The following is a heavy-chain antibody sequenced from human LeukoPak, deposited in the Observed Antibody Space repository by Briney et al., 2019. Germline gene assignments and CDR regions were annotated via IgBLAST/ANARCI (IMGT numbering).Heavy chain of an antibody. CDR3: ARYSSSIAARTANFDY. CDR2: INHSGST. CDR1: GGSFSGYY. J-gene: IGHJ4*02. Sequence: SETLSLTCAVYGGSFSGYYWSWIRQPPGKGLEWIGEINHSGSTNYNPSLKSRVTISVDTSKNQFSLKLSSVTAADTAVYYCARYSSSIAARTANFDYWGQGTLVTVSS. D-gene: IGHD6-6*01. V-gene: IGHV4-34*01.